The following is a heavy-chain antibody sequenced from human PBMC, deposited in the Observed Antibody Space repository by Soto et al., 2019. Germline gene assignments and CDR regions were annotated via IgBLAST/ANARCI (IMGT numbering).Heavy chain of an antibody. CDR1: GLTFSNAW. CDR3: TTDDPINKN. V-gene: IGHV3-15*01. J-gene: IGHJ4*02. CDR2: IKSKTNGGTT. Sequence: GSLRLSCAASGLTFSNAWMSWVRQAPGKGLEWVGRIKSKTNGGTTDYAAPVKGRFIVSRDDSKNTLYLQMNSLKTEDTAVYYCTTDDPINKNWGQGTLVTVSS.